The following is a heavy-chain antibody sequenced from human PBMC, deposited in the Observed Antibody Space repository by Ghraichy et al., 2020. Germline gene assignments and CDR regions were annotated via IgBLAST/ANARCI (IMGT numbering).Heavy chain of an antibody. CDR1: GYSISSGYY. D-gene: IGHD3-3*01. CDR2: IYHSGST. Sequence: SETLSLTCAVSGYSISSGYYWGWIRQPPGKGLEWIGSIYHSGSTYYNPSLKSRVTISVDTSKNQFSLKLSSVTAADTAVYYCARVGYDFWSGYSYYFDYWGQGTLVTVSS. V-gene: IGHV4-38-2*01. CDR3: ARVGYDFWSGYSYYFDY. J-gene: IGHJ4*02.